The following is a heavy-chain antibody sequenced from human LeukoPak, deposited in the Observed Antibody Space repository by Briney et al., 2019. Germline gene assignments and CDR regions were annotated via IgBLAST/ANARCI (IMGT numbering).Heavy chain of an antibody. J-gene: IGHJ4*02. D-gene: IGHD6-13*01. CDR3: TKDRRGPAAGTWYFDS. Sequence: GGSLRLSCAASGFTFSSSAMSWVRQVPGKGLEWVSGISAIDGRTYYADSVRGRFTISRDNSKNTVYLQLNSLRAGDTAIYYCTKDRRGPAAGTWYFDSWGQGTLVTVSS. CDR2: ISAIDGRT. V-gene: IGHV3-23*01. CDR1: GFTFSSSA.